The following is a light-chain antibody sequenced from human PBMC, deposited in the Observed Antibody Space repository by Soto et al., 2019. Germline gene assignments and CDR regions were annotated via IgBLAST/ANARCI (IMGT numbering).Light chain of an antibody. CDR1: SSDVGGYNY. Sequence: QTALTQPASVSGSPGHSITISCTGTSSDVGGYNYVSWYQQHPGKAPKLMIYEVSNRPSGVSNRFSGSKSGNTASLTISGLQAEDEADSYCSSSTSRSTYVFGTGTKVTVL. J-gene: IGLJ1*01. V-gene: IGLV2-14*01. CDR3: SSSTSRSTYV. CDR2: EVS.